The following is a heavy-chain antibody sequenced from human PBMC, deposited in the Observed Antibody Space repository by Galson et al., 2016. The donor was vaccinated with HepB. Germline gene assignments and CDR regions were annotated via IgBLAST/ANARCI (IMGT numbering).Heavy chain of an antibody. V-gene: IGHV4-39*01. J-gene: IGHJ4*02. D-gene: IGHD5-24*01. Sequence: EPLSLTCSVFGGSLTRSGYYWGWVRQPPGKGLEWIASIYFSGRRYYNPSLKSRITISIDTSKNQLSLKLGSVTAADTAVYYCARHRDPDQQIMCFDYWGQGILVTVSS. CDR3: ARHRDPDQQIMCFDY. CDR1: GGSLTRSGYY. CDR2: IYFSGRR.